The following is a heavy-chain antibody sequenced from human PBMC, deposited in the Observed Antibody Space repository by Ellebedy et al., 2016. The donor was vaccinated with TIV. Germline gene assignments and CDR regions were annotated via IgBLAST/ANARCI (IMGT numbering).Heavy chain of an antibody. CDR2: IYYSGST. J-gene: IGHJ6*03. CDR1: GGSISSISHY. D-gene: IGHD2-2*01. V-gene: IGHV4-61*05. Sequence: SETLSLXXSVSGGSISSISHYWGWIRQTPGKGLEWIGYIYYSGSTNYNPSLKSRVTISVDTSKNQFSLELSSVTAADTAVYYCARGVVVVPAPSPSYYYMDVWGKGTTVTVSS. CDR3: ARGVVVVPAPSPSYYYMDV.